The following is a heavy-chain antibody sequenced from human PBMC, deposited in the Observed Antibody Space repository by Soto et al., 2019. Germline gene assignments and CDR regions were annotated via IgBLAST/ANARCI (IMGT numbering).Heavy chain of an antibody. D-gene: IGHD3-3*01. CDR1: GYTFSGYD. V-gene: IGHV1-8*01. Sequence: QVQLVQSGAEVKKPGASVRVSCKASGYTFSGYDINWVRQATGQGLEWMGWVSPDSGSTGYAGIFQGRVTMTWDRSTTTAYRDLSSLTSEYSAVYYCARATELRYVEWSVYRGGNYAMDVWGQGTTVTVSS. CDR3: ARATELRYVEWSVYRGGNYAMDV. CDR2: VSPDSGST. J-gene: IGHJ6*02.